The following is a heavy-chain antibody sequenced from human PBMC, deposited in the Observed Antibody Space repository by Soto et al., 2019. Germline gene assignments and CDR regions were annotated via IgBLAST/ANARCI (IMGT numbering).Heavy chain of an antibody. J-gene: IGHJ4*02. Sequence: VHLLESGGGLVQPGGSLRLSCAASGFTFSDYYMSWIRQVPGKGLEWVAYISGTSDSIPYADSVKGRFTISRDNTKNSLYLQMNSLRVEDTAVYYCARVAVVTAAGTSDYWGQGTLVTVSS. CDR2: ISGTSDSI. CDR3: ARVAVVTAAGTSDY. D-gene: IGHD6-13*01. CDR1: GFTFSDYY. V-gene: IGHV3-11*06.